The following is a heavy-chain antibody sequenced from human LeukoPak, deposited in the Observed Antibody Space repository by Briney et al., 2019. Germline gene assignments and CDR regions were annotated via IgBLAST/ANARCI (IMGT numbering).Heavy chain of an antibody. Sequence: GGSLRLSCAASGFTFSSYGMHWVRQAPGKGLEWVAVISCDGSNKYYADSVKGRFTISRDNSKSTLYLQMNSLRAEDTAVYYRAKDKHIVVVPAAADAFDIWGQGTMVTVSS. CDR1: GFTFSSYG. V-gene: IGHV3-30*18. CDR2: ISCDGSNK. D-gene: IGHD2-2*01. CDR3: AKDKHIVVVPAAADAFDI. J-gene: IGHJ3*02.